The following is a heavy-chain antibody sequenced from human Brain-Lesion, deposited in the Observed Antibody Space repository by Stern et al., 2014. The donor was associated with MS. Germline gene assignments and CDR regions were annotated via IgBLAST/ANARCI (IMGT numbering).Heavy chain of an antibody. Sequence: VQLVESAGGVVQPGRSLRLSCTASGFTFRSYGMHWVRQAPGKGLEWVSVTSYDGSNKQYADSVKGRFTISRDNSKNTLYLHLNSLRPEDTAVYHCAKDRRGGYNYLYGMDVWGQGTTVTVSS. V-gene: IGHV3-30*18. D-gene: IGHD5-18*01. CDR1: GFTFRSYG. J-gene: IGHJ6*02. CDR2: TSYDGSNK. CDR3: AKDRRGGYNYLYGMDV.